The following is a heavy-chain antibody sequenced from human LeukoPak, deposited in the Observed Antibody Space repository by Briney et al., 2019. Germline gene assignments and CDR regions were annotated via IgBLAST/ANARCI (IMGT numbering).Heavy chain of an antibody. J-gene: IGHJ4*02. Sequence: ATVKVSCKVSGYTLTELSMHWLQQAPGKGLEWMGGFDPEDGETIYAQKFQGRVTMTEDTSTDTAYMELSSLRSEDTAVYYCARAQYYYDSSGYFDYWGQGTLVTVSS. CDR3: ARAQYYYDSSGYFDY. CDR1: GYTLTELS. V-gene: IGHV1-24*01. CDR2: FDPEDGET. D-gene: IGHD3-22*01.